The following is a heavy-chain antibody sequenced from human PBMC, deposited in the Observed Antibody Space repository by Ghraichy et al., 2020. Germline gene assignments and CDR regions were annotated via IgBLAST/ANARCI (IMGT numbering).Heavy chain of an antibody. J-gene: IGHJ4*02. CDR3: AKDFRTAY. Sequence: GGSLRLSCAASGFTFSTNSMSWVRQAPGKGLEWISAITGSGGSTYYADSVKGRITISRDYSKNSLYLQMNSLRAEDTALYYCAKDFRTAYWGQGTLVTVSS. V-gene: IGHV3-23*01. D-gene: IGHD2-2*01. CDR2: ITGSGGST. CDR1: GFTFSTNS.